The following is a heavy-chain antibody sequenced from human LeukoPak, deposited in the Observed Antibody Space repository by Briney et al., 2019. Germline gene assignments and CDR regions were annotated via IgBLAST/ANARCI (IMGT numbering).Heavy chain of an antibody. V-gene: IGHV3-23*01. D-gene: IGHD6-6*01. J-gene: IGHJ4*02. CDR1: GFTLRPHG. Sequence: GGVLRLSCVPSGFTLRPHGMCSVRQAPGKGVEWVSAISGSGGSTYYADSVKGRFTISRDNSKNTLYLQMNSLRAEDTAVYYCAKDRYSSSSPFDYWGQGTLVTVSS. CDR2: ISGSGGST. CDR3: AKDRYSSSSPFDY.